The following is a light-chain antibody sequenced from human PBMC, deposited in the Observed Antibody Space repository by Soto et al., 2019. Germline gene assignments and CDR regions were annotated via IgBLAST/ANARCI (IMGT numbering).Light chain of an antibody. CDR2: DVS. CDR1: QSVGNN. CDR3: QQYTNWPLT. V-gene: IGKV3-15*01. Sequence: EIVMTQSPATLSVSPRERATLSCRASQSVGNNFAWYQQKPGQAPRLLIYDVSIRATGVPSRFSGSGSGTEFTLTISSLQSEDFAVYYCQQYTNWPLTFGGGTKVEI. J-gene: IGKJ4*01.